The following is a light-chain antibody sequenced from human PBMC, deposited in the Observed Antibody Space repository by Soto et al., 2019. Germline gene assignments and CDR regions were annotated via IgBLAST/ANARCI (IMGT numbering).Light chain of an antibody. CDR2: AAS. Sequence: DIRMTQSPSSLSASIGDRVTITCRASQGISNDLGWYQQKPGLAPKRLISAASTLQSGVPSRFRGSGSGTEFTLTIDRLQPDDFATYYCQQYHTSSITFGQGTRLQIK. V-gene: IGKV1-17*01. CDR1: QGISND. CDR3: QQYHTSSIT. J-gene: IGKJ5*01.